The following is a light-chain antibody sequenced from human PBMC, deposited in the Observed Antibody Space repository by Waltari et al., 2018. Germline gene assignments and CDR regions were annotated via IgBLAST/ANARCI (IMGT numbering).Light chain of an antibody. Sequence: SYVLTQLPSVSVAPGETASIICGGDNIGSESVHWYQQRLGQAPVLVLFDAADRPSGIPDRFSGFSSENTATLTIRRAEAGDEADYFCQVWHSASNTGVFGTGTKVTIL. CDR3: QVWHSASNTGV. V-gene: IGLV3-21*02. J-gene: IGLJ1*01. CDR2: DAA. CDR1: NIGSES.